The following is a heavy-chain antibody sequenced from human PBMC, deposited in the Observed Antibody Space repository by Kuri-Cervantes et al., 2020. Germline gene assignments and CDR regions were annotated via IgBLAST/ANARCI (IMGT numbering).Heavy chain of an antibody. D-gene: IGHD3-10*01. Sequence: SQTLSLTCAVYGGSFSGYYWSWIRQPPGKGLEWIGSIYYSGSTYYNPSLKSRVTISVDTSKNQFSLKLSSVTAADTAVYYCARAVGSGSYIRLDYWGQGTLVTVSS. CDR2: IYYSGST. V-gene: IGHV4-34*01. CDR1: GGSFSGYY. J-gene: IGHJ4*02. CDR3: ARAVGSGSYIRLDY.